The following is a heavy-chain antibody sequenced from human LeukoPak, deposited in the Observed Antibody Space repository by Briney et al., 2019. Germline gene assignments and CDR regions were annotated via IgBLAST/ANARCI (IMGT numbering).Heavy chain of an antibody. V-gene: IGHV3-30*04. CDR1: GFTFSSYA. J-gene: IGHJ6*02. Sequence: PGRSLRLSCAASGFTFSSYAMHWVRQAPGKGLEWVAVISYDGSNKYYADSVKGRFTISRDNSKNTLYLQMNSLRAEDTAVYYCARDCQEVRGVIHDYYYYYGMDVWGQGTTVTVSS. CDR2: ISYDGSNK. CDR3: ARDCQEVRGVIHDYYYYYGMDV. D-gene: IGHD3-10*01.